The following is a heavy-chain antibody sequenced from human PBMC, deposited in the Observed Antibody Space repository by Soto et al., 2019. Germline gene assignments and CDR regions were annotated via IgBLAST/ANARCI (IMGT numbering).Heavy chain of an antibody. CDR3: VFEGCGDERDIHSFPARGSSDL. D-gene: IGHD1-1*01. J-gene: IGHJ2*01. V-gene: IGHV1-69*01. Sequence: SCKTCSGRFRSSSISWVRQAPGQGNEWMGGIIPIFGTANYAQKFQGRVTITADESTSTAYMELSSLRSEDTAVYYCVFEGCGDERDIHSFPARGSSDL. CDR1: SGRFRSSS. CDR2: IIPIFGTA.